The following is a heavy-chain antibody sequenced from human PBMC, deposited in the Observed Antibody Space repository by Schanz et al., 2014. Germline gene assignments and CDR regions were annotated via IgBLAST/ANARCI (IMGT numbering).Heavy chain of an antibody. CDR2: ISNNGDST. CDR3: GRAGTGMAGWYFEL. J-gene: IGHJ2*01. D-gene: IGHD5-18*01. Sequence: EVQLVESGGDLVQPGGSLRLSCSASGFTFSTFAMHWVRQAPGKGPEYISAISNNGDSTYYADSVKGRFTISRDNSKNTLFLQMSSLRVDDMAVYYCGRAGTGMAGWYFELWGRGTLVTVSS. CDR1: GFTFSTFA. V-gene: IGHV3-64D*06.